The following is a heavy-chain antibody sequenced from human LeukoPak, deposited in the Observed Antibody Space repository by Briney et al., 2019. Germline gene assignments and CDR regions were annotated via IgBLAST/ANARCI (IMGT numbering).Heavy chain of an antibody. Sequence: PSETLSLTCTVSSGSISSSSYYWGWLRQPPGKGLEWIERIYYSGSTYYNPSLKSRVTISVDTSKNQFSLKLSSVTAADTAVYYCARQCVNSSGWYLGGYYMDVWGKGTTVTVSS. CDR1: SGSISSSSYY. CDR2: IYYSGST. V-gene: IGHV4-39*01. CDR3: ARQCVNSSGWYLGGYYMDV. J-gene: IGHJ6*03. D-gene: IGHD6-19*01.